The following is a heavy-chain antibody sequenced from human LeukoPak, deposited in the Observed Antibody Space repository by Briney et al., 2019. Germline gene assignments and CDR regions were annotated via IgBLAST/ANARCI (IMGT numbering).Heavy chain of an antibody. CDR2: ISAYNGNT. V-gene: IGHV1-18*01. Sequence: ASVKVSCKASGYTFTSYGISWVRQAPGQGLEWMGWISAYNGNTNYAQKLQGRVTMTTDTSTSTAYMELRSLRSDDTAVYYCARGQYYYSSGSYQYWGQGTLVTVSS. J-gene: IGHJ4*02. CDR1: GYTFTSYG. D-gene: IGHD3-10*01. CDR3: ARGQYYYSSGSYQY.